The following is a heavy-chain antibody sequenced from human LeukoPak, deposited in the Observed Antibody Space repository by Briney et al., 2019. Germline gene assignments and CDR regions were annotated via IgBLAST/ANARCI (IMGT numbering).Heavy chain of an antibody. Sequence: PGGSLTLSCAASGFTFSSYSMNWVRQAPGKGLEWVSYISSSSSTIYYADSVKGRFTISRDNAKNSLYLQMNSLRAEDTAVYHCARIGRYFDWLLPFDYWGQGTLVTVSS. J-gene: IGHJ4*02. V-gene: IGHV3-48*01. CDR2: ISSSSSTI. CDR3: ARIGRYFDWLLPFDY. D-gene: IGHD3-9*01. CDR1: GFTFSSYS.